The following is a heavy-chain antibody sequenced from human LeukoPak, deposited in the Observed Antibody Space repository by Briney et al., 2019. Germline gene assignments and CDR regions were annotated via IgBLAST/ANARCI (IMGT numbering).Heavy chain of an antibody. Sequence: PSQTLSLTCAVSGGSISGGGYSWSWIRQPPGKGLEWIGYIYHSGSTYYNPSLKSRVTISVDRSKNQFSLKLSSVTAADTAVYYCARGGGYCSSTSCYFYYGMDVWGQGTTVTVSS. CDR3: ARGGGYCSSTSCYFYYGMDV. CDR1: GGSISGGGYS. J-gene: IGHJ6*02. CDR2: IYHSGST. D-gene: IGHD2-2*01. V-gene: IGHV4-30-2*01.